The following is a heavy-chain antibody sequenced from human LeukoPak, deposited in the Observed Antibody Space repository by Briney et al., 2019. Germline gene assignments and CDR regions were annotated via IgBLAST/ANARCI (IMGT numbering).Heavy chain of an antibody. CDR2: ISGSGGST. CDR3: AKARLGAADS. CDR1: GFKFDDYA. D-gene: IGHD1-26*01. V-gene: IGHV3-23*01. J-gene: IGHJ4*02. Sequence: GGSLRLSCVASGFKFDDYAMHWVRQAPGKGLEWVSAISGSGGSTYYADSVKGRFTISRDNSKNTLYLQMNSLRAEDTAVYYCAKARLGAADSWGQGTLVTVSS.